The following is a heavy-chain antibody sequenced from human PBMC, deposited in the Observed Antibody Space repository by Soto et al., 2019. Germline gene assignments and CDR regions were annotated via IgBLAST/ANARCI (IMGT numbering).Heavy chain of an antibody. J-gene: IGHJ6*02. CDR2: ISSNGGST. V-gene: IGHV3-64D*08. CDR3: VKVPTYYYGSGQVYGMDV. Sequence: GGSLRLSCAASGFTFSSYAMSWVRQAPGKGLEYVSAISSNGGSTYYADSVKGRFTISRDNSKNTLYLQMSSLRAEDTAVYYCVKVPTYYYGSGQVYGMDVWGQGTTVTVSS. CDR1: GFTFSSYA. D-gene: IGHD3-10*01.